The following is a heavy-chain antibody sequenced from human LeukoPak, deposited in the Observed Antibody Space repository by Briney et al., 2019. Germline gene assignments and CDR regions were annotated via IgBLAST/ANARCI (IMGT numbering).Heavy chain of an antibody. CDR3: ARRLFWSGYYTY. CDR1: GGSISSSSYY. V-gene: IGHV4-39*01. CDR2: IYYSGST. J-gene: IGHJ4*02. Sequence: SETLSLTCTVSGGSISSSSYYRGWIRQPPGKELEWIGSIYYSGSTYYNPSLKSRVTISVDTSKNQFSLKLSSVTAADTAVYYCARRLFWSGYYTYWGQGTLVTVSS. D-gene: IGHD3-3*01.